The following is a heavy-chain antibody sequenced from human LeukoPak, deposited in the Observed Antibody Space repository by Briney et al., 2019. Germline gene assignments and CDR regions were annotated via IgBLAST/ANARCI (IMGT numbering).Heavy chain of an antibody. CDR1: GFTFRHAW. Sequence: TGGSLRLSCAASGFTFRHAWMSWVRQAPGKGLEWVGRIKSKTEGGTTDYAGPVKDRFIISRDDSKNTLYLQMNSLKTEDTAVYHCATEGLNTDFSLSNSWFGYWGQGTLVAVSS. D-gene: IGHD6-13*01. V-gene: IGHV3-15*01. J-gene: IGHJ4*02. CDR2: IKSKTEGGTT. CDR3: ATEGLNTDFSLSNSWFGY.